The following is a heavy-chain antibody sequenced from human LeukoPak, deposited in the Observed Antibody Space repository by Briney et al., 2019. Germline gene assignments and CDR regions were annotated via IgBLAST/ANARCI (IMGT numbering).Heavy chain of an antibody. D-gene: IGHD3-22*01. Sequence: GASVKVSCKASGYTFTGYCMHWVRQAPGQGLEWMGWINPNSGGTNYAQKFQGRVTMTRDTSISTAYMELSRLRSDDTAVYYCARLSYDSSGYYNWFDPWGQGTLVTVSS. J-gene: IGHJ5*02. CDR1: GYTFTGYC. CDR3: ARLSYDSSGYYNWFDP. CDR2: INPNSGGT. V-gene: IGHV1-2*02.